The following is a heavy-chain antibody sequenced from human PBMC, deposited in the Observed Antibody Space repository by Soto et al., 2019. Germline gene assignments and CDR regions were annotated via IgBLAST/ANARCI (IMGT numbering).Heavy chain of an antibody. CDR3: ARDNPEINCYYYYGIDV. V-gene: IGHV4-38-2*02. CDR2: VYHSGST. CDR1: GYSISSGYY. J-gene: IGHJ6*02. Sequence: SETLSLTCAVSGYSISSGYYWGWIRQPPGKGLEWIGSVYHSGSTYYNPSLKSRVTFSVDTSKNQFSLKLNSVTAADTAVYFCARDNPEINCYYYYGIDVWGQGTTVTVSS.